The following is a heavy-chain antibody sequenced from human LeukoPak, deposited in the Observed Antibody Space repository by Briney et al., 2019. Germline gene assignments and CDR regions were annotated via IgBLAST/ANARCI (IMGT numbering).Heavy chain of an antibody. Sequence: SETLSLTCAVYGGSFSGYYWSWIRQPPGKGLEWIGEINHSGSTNYNPSLKSRVTISVGTSKNQFSLKLSSVTAADTAVYYCARSRGSGWSGGQGHWFDPWGQGTLVTVSS. CDR3: ARSRGSGWSGGQGHWFDP. D-gene: IGHD6-19*01. CDR1: GGSFSGYY. V-gene: IGHV4-34*01. J-gene: IGHJ5*02. CDR2: INHSGST.